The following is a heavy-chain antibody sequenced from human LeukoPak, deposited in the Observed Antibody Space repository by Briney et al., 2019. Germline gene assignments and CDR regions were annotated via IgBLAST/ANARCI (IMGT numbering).Heavy chain of an antibody. Sequence: ASVKVSCKASGYTFTSYGTSWVRQAPGQGLEWMGWISAYNGNTNYAQKLQGRVTMTTDTSTSTAYMELRSLRSDDTAVYYCARDIVGATQTGSYYYYYYGMDVWGQGTTVTVSS. V-gene: IGHV1-18*01. J-gene: IGHJ6*02. CDR1: GYTFTSYG. D-gene: IGHD1-26*01. CDR2: ISAYNGNT. CDR3: ARDIVGATQTGSYYYYYYGMDV.